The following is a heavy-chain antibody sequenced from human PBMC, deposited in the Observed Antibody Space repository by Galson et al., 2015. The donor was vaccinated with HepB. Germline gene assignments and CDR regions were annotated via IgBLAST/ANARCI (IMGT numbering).Heavy chain of an antibody. CDR3: AKDERYRSGGSCYFYFDY. Sequence: SVKVSCKASGYTFTSYGISWVRQAPGQGLEWMGWISAYNGNTNYAQKLQGRVTMTTDTSTSTAYMELRSLRAEDTAVYYCAKDERYRSGGSCYFYFDYWGQGTLVTVSS. CDR1: GYTFTSYG. J-gene: IGHJ4*02. D-gene: IGHD2-15*01. CDR2: ISAYNGNT. V-gene: IGHV1-18*04.